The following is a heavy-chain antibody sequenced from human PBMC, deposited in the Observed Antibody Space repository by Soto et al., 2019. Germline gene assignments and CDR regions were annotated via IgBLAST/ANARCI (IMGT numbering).Heavy chain of an antibody. J-gene: IGHJ6*02. V-gene: IGHV4-59*01. Sequence: QVQLQESGPGLVKPSETLSLTCTVSGVSISRYYWSWIRQPPGKGLEWIGYMYNTGSTVYNPPFNSSVTISLDTSKNCVCLKLNSVTAPYTAVYYCASDLWGYGGTDFYPLDVWGQGTTVTVSS. CDR2: MYNTGST. D-gene: IGHD2-15*01. CDR3: ASDLWGYGGTDFYPLDV. CDR1: GVSISRYY.